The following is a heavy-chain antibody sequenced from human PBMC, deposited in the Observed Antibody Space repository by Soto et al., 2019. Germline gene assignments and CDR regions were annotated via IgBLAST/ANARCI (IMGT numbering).Heavy chain of an antibody. V-gene: IGHV1-69*06. J-gene: IGHJ4*02. Sequence: ASVKVSCKASGGTFSIYAISWVRQAPGQGLEWMGGIIPIFNTANYAQKFQGRVTITADKSTSTAYMELSSLRSEDTAVYYCAAIVAMVDFWGQGTLVTVSS. CDR2: IIPIFNTA. CDR3: AAIVAMVDF. D-gene: IGHD2-21*01. CDR1: GGTFSIYA.